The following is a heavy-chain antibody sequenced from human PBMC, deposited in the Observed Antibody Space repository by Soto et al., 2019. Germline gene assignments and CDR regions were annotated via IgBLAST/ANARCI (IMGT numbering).Heavy chain of an antibody. J-gene: IGHJ4*02. V-gene: IGHV4-30-2*01. Sequence: QLQLQESGSGLVKPSQTLSLTCAVSGGAISSGGFSWSWIRQPPGKGLESIGYIYHSGSTYYNPSLKSRVTISVDRSKNQFSLKLSSVTAADTAVYYCAGGIAARPLGYWGQGTLVTVSS. D-gene: IGHD6-6*01. CDR3: AGGIAARPLGY. CDR1: GGAISSGGFS. CDR2: IYHSGST.